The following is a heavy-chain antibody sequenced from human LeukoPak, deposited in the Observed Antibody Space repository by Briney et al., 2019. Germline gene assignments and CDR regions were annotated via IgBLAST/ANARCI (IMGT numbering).Heavy chain of an antibody. CDR2: INPNSGGT. CDR3: AREQGSLPLDY. V-gene: IGHV1-2*02. D-gene: IGHD1-14*01. J-gene: IGHJ4*02. CDR1: GGTFSSYA. Sequence: ASVKVSCKASGGTFSSYAISWVRQAPGQGLEWMGWINPNSGGTNYAQKFQGRVTMTRDTSISTAYMELSRLRSDDTAVYYCAREQGSLPLDYWGQGTLVTVSS.